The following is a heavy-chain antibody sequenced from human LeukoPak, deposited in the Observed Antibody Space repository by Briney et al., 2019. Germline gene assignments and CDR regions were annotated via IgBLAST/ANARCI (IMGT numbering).Heavy chain of an antibody. J-gene: IGHJ4*02. CDR2: ISSSGSTI. D-gene: IGHD3-10*01. CDR3: ARLDYYGSGSYFDY. Sequence: GGSLRLSCAASGFTFSSYEMNWVRQAPGKGLEWVSYISSSGSTIYYADSVKGRFTISRDNARNSLYLQMNSLRAEDTAVYYCARLDYYGSGSYFDYWGQGTLITVSS. CDR1: GFTFSSYE. V-gene: IGHV3-48*03.